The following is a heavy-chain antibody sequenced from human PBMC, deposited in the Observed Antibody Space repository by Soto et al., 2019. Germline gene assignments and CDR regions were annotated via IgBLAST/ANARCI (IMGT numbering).Heavy chain of an antibody. CDR3: ARVWGFRAARRVRMGMDV. J-gene: IGHJ6*02. D-gene: IGHD6-6*01. CDR2: INHSGST. V-gene: IGHV4-34*01. Sequence: TSETLSLTCAVYGGSFIGYYWSWSRQPPGKGLEWIGEINHSGSTNYNPSLKSRVTISVDTSKNQFSLKLSSVTAADTAVYYCARVWGFRAARRVRMGMDVWGQGTTVTVSS. CDR1: GGSFIGYY.